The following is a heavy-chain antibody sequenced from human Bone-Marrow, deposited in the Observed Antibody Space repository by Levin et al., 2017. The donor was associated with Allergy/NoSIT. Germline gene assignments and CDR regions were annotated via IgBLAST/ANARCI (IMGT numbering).Heavy chain of an antibody. D-gene: IGHD1-26*01. J-gene: IGHJ6*01. Sequence: GSLRLSCTVSGGSIDTYYWNWIRQSPGKGLEWIGYIYHSGATSYNPSLKSRATILVDTSKNQFSLKLRSVTAADTAVYYCARSGGRSYTHYYGMDVWGQGTTVTVSP. CDR1: GGSIDTYY. V-gene: IGHV4-59*01. CDR3: ARSGGRSYTHYYGMDV. CDR2: IYHSGAT.